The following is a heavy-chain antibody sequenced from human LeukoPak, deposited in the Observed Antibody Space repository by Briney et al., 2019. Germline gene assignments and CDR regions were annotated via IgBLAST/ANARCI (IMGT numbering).Heavy chain of an antibody. D-gene: IGHD3-3*01. Sequence: GGSLRLSCAASGFTFSSYAMHWVRQAPGKGLEWVAVISYDGSNKYYADSVKGRFTISRDNSKNTLYLQMNSLRAEDTAVYYCANMDFGGDSDYWGQGTLVTVSS. V-gene: IGHV3-30-3*01. J-gene: IGHJ4*02. CDR2: ISYDGSNK. CDR1: GFTFSSYA. CDR3: ANMDFGGDSDY.